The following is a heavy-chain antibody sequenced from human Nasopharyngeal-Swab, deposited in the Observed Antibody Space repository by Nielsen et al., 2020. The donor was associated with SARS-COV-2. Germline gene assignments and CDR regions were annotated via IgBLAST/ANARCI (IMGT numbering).Heavy chain of an antibody. CDR3: ARPIGSIGYDQLAPLS. J-gene: IGHJ4*02. CDR1: GYTFTDYY. D-gene: IGHD5-12*01. V-gene: IGHV1-2*06. Sequence: ASVKVSCKASGYTFTDYYFHWVRQAPGQGLEWMGRINPNNGDTNYAQKFQGRVTVTRDTSINTAYMELNSLTSDDTAVYYCARPIGSIGYDQLAPLSWGQGTLVTVSS. CDR2: INPNNGDT.